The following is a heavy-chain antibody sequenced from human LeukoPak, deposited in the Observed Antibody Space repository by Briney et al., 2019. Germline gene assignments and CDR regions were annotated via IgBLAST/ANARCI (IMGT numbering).Heavy chain of an antibody. J-gene: IGHJ4*02. CDR2: ISTTSTYV. CDR1: GFPLRSYS. V-gene: IGHV3-21*01. Sequence: GGSLRLSCAASGFPLRSYSTNWVRQAPGKGLEWVSSISTTSTYVYYVDSVKGRFTISRDNAKNSLYLQMNSLRAEDTAVYYCARDTYNWNYGYDYWGQGTLVTVSS. CDR3: ARDTYNWNYGYDY. D-gene: IGHD1-7*01.